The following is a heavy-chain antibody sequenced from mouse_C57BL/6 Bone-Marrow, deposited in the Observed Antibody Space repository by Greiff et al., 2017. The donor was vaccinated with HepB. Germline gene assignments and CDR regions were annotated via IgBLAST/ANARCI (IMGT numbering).Heavy chain of an antibody. J-gene: IGHJ1*03. D-gene: IGHD2-4*01. Sequence: EESGPGLVKPSQSLSLTCSVTGYSITSGYYWNWIRQFPGNKLEWMGYISYDGSNNYNPSLKNRISITRDTSKNQFFLKLNSVTTEDTATYYCARAYDYDRYWYFDVWGTGTTVTVSS. CDR2: ISYDGSN. V-gene: IGHV3-6*01. CDR1: GYSITSGYY. CDR3: ARAYDYDRYWYFDV.